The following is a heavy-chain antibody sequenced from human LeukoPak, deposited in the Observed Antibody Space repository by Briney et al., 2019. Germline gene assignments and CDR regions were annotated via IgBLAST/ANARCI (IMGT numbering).Heavy chain of an antibody. Sequence: GGSLRLSCAASGLNFRSSWMSWIRQAPGKGRERVANINQEGSEKYYVDSVKGRFTISRDNAKNSLYLQMNSLRVEDTAVYYCARAFYSYFDSWDQGTLVAVST. CDR1: GLNFRSSW. D-gene: IGHD2/OR15-2a*01. CDR2: INQEGSEK. J-gene: IGHJ4*02. CDR3: ARAFYSYFDS. V-gene: IGHV3-7*03.